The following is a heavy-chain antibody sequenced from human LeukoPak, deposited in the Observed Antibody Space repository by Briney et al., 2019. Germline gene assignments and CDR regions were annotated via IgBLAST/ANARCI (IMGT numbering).Heavy chain of an antibody. D-gene: IGHD4-23*01. CDR3: ARSKTVVTPLAYYYMDV. V-gene: IGHV3-30*04. Sequence: GGSLRLSCSASGFTFSSYAMHWVPQAPGKGLEWVAVISYDGSNKYYADSVKGRFTISRDNSKNTLYLQMNSLRAEDTAVYYCARSKTVVTPLAYYYMDVWGKGTKVTVSS. CDR2: ISYDGSNK. CDR1: GFTFSSYA. J-gene: IGHJ6*03.